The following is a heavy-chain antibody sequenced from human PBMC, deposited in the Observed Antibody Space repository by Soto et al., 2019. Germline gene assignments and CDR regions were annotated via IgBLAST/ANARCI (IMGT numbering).Heavy chain of an antibody. J-gene: IGHJ6*02. Sequence: SVKVSCKASGGTFSSYAISWVRQAPGQGLEWMGGIIPIFGTANYAQKFQGRVTITADESTSTAYMELSSLRSEDTAVYYCARDPDDSSGYYYGSHGMDVWGQGTTVTVSS. CDR3: ARDPDDSSGYYYGSHGMDV. V-gene: IGHV1-69*13. D-gene: IGHD3-22*01. CDR1: GGTFSSYA. CDR2: IIPIFGTA.